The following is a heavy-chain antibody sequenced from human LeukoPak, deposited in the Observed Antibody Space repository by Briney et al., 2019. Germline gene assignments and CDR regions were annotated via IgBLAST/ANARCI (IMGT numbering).Heavy chain of an antibody. V-gene: IGHV1-69*13. CDR3: ASQRWLQLRAFDY. Sequence: SVKVSCKASGGTFSSYAISWVRQAPGQGLEWMGGIIPIFGTANYAQKFQGRVTITADESTSTAYMELSSLRSEDTAVYYCASQRWLQLRAFDYWGQGTLVTVSS. J-gene: IGHJ4*02. CDR2: IIPIFGTA. D-gene: IGHD5-24*01. CDR1: GGTFSSYA.